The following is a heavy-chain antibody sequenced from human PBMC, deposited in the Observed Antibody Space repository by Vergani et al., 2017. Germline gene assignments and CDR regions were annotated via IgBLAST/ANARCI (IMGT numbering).Heavy chain of an antibody. Sequence: QVQLVESGGGVVQPGRSLRLSCAASGFTFSSYGMHWVRQAPGKGLEWVAVIWYDGSNKYYADSVKGRFTISRDNSKNTLYLQMNSLRAEDTAVYYCAKAYYYGSGIGYDAFDIWGQGTMVTVSS. CDR2: IWYDGSNK. J-gene: IGHJ3*02. CDR3: AKAYYYGSGIGYDAFDI. D-gene: IGHD3-10*01. V-gene: IGHV3-33*06. CDR1: GFTFSSYG.